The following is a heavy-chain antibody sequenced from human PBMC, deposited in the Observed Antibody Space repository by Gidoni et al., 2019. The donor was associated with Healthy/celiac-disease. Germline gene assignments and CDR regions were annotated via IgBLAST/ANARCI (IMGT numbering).Heavy chain of an antibody. CDR1: GFPFSSYG. D-gene: IGHD3-22*01. Sequence: QVQLVESGGGVVQPGGSLSLPCAASGFPFSSYGMHWFRQAPGKGLGWVAVIWYDGSNKYYADSVKGRFTISRDNSKNTLYLQMNSLRAEDTAVYYCARARPSSGYYYLDYWGQGTLVTVSS. CDR3: ARARPSSGYYYLDY. J-gene: IGHJ4*02. V-gene: IGHV3-33*01. CDR2: IWYDGSNK.